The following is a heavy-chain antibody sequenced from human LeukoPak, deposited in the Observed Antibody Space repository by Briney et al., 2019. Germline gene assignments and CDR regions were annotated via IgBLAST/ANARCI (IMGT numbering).Heavy chain of an antibody. CDR2: IIPIFGTA. V-gene: IGHV1-69*13. D-gene: IGHD4-23*01. J-gene: IGHJ4*02. CDR3: ARDVTGGNYYFDY. CDR1: GGTFSSYA. Sequence: ASVKVSCKASGGTFSSYAISWVRQAPGQGLEWMGGIIPIFGTANYAQKFQGRVTITADESTSTAYMELSSLRSEDTAVYYCARDVTGGNYYFDYWGQGTLVTVSS.